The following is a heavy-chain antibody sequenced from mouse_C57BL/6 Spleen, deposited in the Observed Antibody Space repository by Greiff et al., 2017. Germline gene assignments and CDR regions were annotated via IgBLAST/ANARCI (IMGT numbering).Heavy chain of an antibody. CDR1: GFTFSDYG. J-gene: IGHJ4*01. Sequence: EVQGVESGGGLVKPGGSLKLSCAASGFTFSDYGMHWVRQAPEKGLEWVAYISSGSSTIYYADTVKGRFTISSDNAKNTLCLQMTRLRSEDTAMYYCADSNYAMDYWGQGTSVTVSS. CDR2: ISSGSSTI. D-gene: IGHD2-5*01. V-gene: IGHV5-17*01. CDR3: ADSNYAMDY.